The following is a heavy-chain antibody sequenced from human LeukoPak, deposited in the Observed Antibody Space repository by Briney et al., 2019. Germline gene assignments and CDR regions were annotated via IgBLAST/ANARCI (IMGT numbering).Heavy chain of an antibody. V-gene: IGHV4-59*01. Sequence: SETLSLTCTVSGGSISSYSWNWIRQPPGKGLEWIGYIHYSGNSNYNPSLKSRVTISVDTSKNQLSLKLSSVTAADTAVYYCARSWGAGTTVVWGQGTLVTVSP. D-gene: IGHD1-7*01. CDR1: GGSISSYS. CDR3: ARSWGAGTTVV. J-gene: IGHJ4*02. CDR2: IHYSGNS.